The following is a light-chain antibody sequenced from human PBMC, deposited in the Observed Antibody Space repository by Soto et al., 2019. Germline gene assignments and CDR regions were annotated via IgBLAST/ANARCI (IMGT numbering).Light chain of an antibody. Sequence: DIPLTKSPSFRSASVGDRVTLTCRASQGISNYLAGYQQKPGKAPKLLIYAASTLQSGVPSRFSCRGSGTEFALTISILQPEDCATSSCQQFNSNPLTCRQGTRLEI. CDR1: QGISNY. J-gene: IGKJ5*01. CDR2: AAS. V-gene: IGKV1-9*01. CDR3: QQFNSNPLT.